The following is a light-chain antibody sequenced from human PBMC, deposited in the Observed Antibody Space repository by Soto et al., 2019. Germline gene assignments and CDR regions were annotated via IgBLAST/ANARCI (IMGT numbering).Light chain of an antibody. J-gene: IGLJ2*01. CDR1: NSNIGNNF. V-gene: IGLV1-47*01. CDR2: RND. CDR3: AAWDDSLSGVV. Sequence: QSVLTQPPSASRTPGQRVTISCSGSNSNIGNNFAYWYQQLPGTAPKLLIYRNDQRPSGVPDRISGSKSGTSASLAISGLRSEDEADYYCAAWDDSLSGVVFGGGTKGTVL.